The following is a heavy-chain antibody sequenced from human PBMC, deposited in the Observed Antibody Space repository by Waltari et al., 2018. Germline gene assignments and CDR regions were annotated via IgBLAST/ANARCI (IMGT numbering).Heavy chain of an antibody. D-gene: IGHD4-17*01. J-gene: IGHJ5*02. CDR3: ATLIDYGDYSDGWFDP. CDR1: GGTFSSYA. V-gene: IGHV1-69*01. Sequence: QVQLVQSGAEVKKPGSSVKVSCKASGGTFSSYAISWVRQAPGQGLEWMGGIIPIFGTANYAQKFQGRVTITADESTSTAYMELSSLRSEDTAVYYCATLIDYGDYSDGWFDPWGQGTLVTVSS. CDR2: IIPIFGTA.